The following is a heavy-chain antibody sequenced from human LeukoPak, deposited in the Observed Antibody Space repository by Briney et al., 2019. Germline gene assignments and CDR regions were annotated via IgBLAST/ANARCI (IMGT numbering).Heavy chain of an antibody. J-gene: IGHJ4*02. CDR3: ATAGTGTHFDY. Sequence: SGGSLRLSCAASEFTFSTYAMNWVRQAPGKGLEWVSSISSSSSFIYYADSVKGRFTISRDNAKTSLYLQMDSLRAEDTAVYYCATAGTGTHFDYWGQGTLVTVSS. D-gene: IGHD1-7*01. CDR1: EFTFSTYA. V-gene: IGHV3-21*01. CDR2: ISSSSSFI.